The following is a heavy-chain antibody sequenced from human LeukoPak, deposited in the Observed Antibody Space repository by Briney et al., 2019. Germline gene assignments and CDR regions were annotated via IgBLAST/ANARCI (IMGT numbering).Heavy chain of an antibody. J-gene: IGHJ4*02. D-gene: IGHD3-10*01. Sequence: GASVKISCKASGYTFTNYGITWVRQAPGQGLEWMGWRSAYNGNTKYAQTLQGRVTMTTDTSTSTAYMELRSLRSDDTAVYYCARDLKRVTPLYRVLGYWGQGTLVTVSS. V-gene: IGHV1-18*01. CDR1: GYTFTNYG. CDR3: ARDLKRVTPLYRVLGY. CDR2: RSAYNGNT.